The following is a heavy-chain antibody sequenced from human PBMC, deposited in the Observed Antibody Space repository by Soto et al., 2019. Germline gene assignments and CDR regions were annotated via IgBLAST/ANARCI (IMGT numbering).Heavy chain of an antibody. CDR3: ANAEHPRRSIGFDY. CDR2: ISATGGRT. CDR1: GFTFASYV. V-gene: IGHV3-23*01. D-gene: IGHD3-16*02. J-gene: IGHJ4*02. Sequence: GGSLRLSCAGSGFTFASYVMTWVRQAPGKGLEWVSSISATGGRTYYAGSVKGRFTISRDNSKNTLFLQMNSLRAEDTAIYYCANAEHPRRSIGFDYWGQGTLVTSPQ.